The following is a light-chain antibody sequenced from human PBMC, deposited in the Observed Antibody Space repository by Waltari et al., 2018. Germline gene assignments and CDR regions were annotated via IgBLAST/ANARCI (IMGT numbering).Light chain of an antibody. Sequence: EIVLTQSPGTLSLSPGEGATLHCRASQRVRRSLAWYQQKSGQAPRLLIYGASSRATGVPDRFSGSGSGTDFSLTISRLEPEDFAVYYCQQYARLPVTFGQGTRVEIK. V-gene: IGKV3-20*01. CDR3: QQYARLPVT. CDR1: QRVRRS. J-gene: IGKJ1*01. CDR2: GAS.